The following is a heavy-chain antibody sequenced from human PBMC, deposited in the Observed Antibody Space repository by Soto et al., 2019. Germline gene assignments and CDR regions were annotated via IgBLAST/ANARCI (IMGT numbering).Heavy chain of an antibody. CDR2: INAGNGNT. CDR1: GYTFTSYA. V-gene: IGHV1-3*05. Sequence: QVQLVQSGAEEKKPGASVKVSCKASGYTFTSYAMHWVRQAPGQRLEWMGWINAGNGNTKYSQKFQGRVTITRDTSASTAYMELSSLRSEDTAVYYCARALGYNWNYGLTEVYYGMDVWGQGTTVTVSS. D-gene: IGHD1-7*01. CDR3: ARALGYNWNYGLTEVYYGMDV. J-gene: IGHJ6*02.